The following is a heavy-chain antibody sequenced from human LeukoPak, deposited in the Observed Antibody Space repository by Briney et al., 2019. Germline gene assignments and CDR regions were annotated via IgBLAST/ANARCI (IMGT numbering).Heavy chain of an antibody. D-gene: IGHD1-1*01. CDR2: MNPNTDNR. J-gene: IGHJ4*02. Sequence: ASVKVSCKASGYTFTNFDMNRVRQAAGQGLEWMGWMNPNTDNRGYAQRFQGRVTITWDTSISTAYMELTSLRSEDTALYYCARVGYTNAYEYWGQGTPVTVSS. CDR1: GYTFTNFD. V-gene: IGHV1-8*03. CDR3: ARVGYTNAYEY.